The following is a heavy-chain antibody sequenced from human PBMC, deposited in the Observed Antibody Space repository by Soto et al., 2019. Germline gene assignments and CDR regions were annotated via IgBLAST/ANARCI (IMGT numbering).Heavy chain of an antibody. D-gene: IGHD3-22*01. V-gene: IGHV1-69*01. CDR1: GGTFSSYA. J-gene: IGHJ5*02. Sequence: QVQLVQSGAEVKKPGSSVKVSCKASGGTFSSYAISWVRQAPGQGLEWMGGIIPIFGTANYAQKFQGRVTITADGYTSTAYMELSSLRSEDTAVYYCARGTTMIVVVRGGWFDPWGQGTLGTVSS. CDR3: ARGTTMIVVVRGGWFDP. CDR2: IIPIFGTA.